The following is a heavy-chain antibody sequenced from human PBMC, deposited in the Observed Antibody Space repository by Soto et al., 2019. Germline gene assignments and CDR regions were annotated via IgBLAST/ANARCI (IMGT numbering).Heavy chain of an antibody. J-gene: IGHJ4*02. Sequence: LRLSCAASGFTFSSYAMSWVRQAPGKGLEWVSAISGGGGSTYYADSVKGRFTISRDNSKNTLYLQMNSPRAEDTAVYYCAKRISGWYEIDYWGQGTLVTVSS. CDR2: ISGGGGST. D-gene: IGHD6-19*01. V-gene: IGHV3-23*01. CDR1: GFTFSSYA. CDR3: AKRISGWYEIDY.